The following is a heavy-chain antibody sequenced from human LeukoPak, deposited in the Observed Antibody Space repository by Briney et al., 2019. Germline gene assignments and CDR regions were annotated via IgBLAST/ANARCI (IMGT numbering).Heavy chain of an antibody. V-gene: IGHV4-34*01. CDR1: GGSFSGYY. CDR3: ARESIGCSSTGCSRPPFDY. Sequence: KPSETLSLTCAVYGGSFSGYYWSWIRQPPGKGLEWIGEINHSGSTNYNPSLKSRVTISVDTSKNQFSLKLSSVTAADTAVYYCARESIGCSSTGCSRPPFDYWGQGTLVTVSS. D-gene: IGHD2-2*01. J-gene: IGHJ4*02. CDR2: INHSGST.